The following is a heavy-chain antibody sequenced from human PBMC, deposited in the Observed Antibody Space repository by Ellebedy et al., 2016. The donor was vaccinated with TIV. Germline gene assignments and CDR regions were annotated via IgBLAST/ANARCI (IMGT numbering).Heavy chain of an antibody. J-gene: IGHJ3*01. D-gene: IGHD3-22*01. CDR1: GYSFTTYW. CDR2: FHPGDSDS. V-gene: IGHV5-51*01. CDR3: ARRDTMTVVVGGFDV. Sequence: GESLKISXKASGYSFTTYWIGWVRQMPGKGLEWMGVFHPGDSDSRYNPSLEGQVTISADRSINTAYLQWSSLKASDTAMYYCARRDTMTVVVGGFDVWGQGTMLTVS.